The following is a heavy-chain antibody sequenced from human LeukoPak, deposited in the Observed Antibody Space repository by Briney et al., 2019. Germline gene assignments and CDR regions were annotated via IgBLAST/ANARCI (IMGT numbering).Heavy chain of an antibody. CDR1: GGSFSGYY. Sequence: SETLSLTCAVYGGSFSGYYWSWIRQPPGKGLEWIGEINHSGSTNYNPSLKSRVTISADTSKNQFSLKLSSVTAADTAVYYCAREWRVMVRGVMNAWGQGTLVTVSS. CDR3: AREWRVMVRGVMNA. D-gene: IGHD3-10*01. V-gene: IGHV4-34*01. J-gene: IGHJ4*02. CDR2: INHSGST.